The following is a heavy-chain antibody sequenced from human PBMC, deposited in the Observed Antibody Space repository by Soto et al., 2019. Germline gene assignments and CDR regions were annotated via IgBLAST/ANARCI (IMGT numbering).Heavy chain of an antibody. CDR2: ISAYNGNT. V-gene: IGHV1-18*01. Sequence: ASVKVSCKASRYTFPSYGIRRVRQAPGQRLEWMGWISAYNGNTNYAQKLQGRVTMSTDTSTSTAYMELRSLRSDDTAVYYCARSRSTIVGVKLFDPWGQGTLVTVSS. CDR3: ARSRSTIVGVKLFDP. J-gene: IGHJ5*02. D-gene: IGHD3-3*01. CDR1: RYTFPSYG.